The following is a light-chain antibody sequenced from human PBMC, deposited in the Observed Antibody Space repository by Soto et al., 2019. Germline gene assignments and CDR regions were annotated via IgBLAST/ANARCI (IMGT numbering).Light chain of an antibody. V-gene: IGLV2-14*03. Sequence: QSALTQPASVSGSPGQSITISCTGTNSDIGGYNYVSWYQQHPGKSPKLMIYDVSNRPSGVSYRFAGSKSGNTASLTRSGLQAEHGADSYCSSYTSRSTLGVFGGGTKVTVL. J-gene: IGLJ2*01. CDR2: DVS. CDR1: NSDIGGYNY. CDR3: SSYTSRSTLGV.